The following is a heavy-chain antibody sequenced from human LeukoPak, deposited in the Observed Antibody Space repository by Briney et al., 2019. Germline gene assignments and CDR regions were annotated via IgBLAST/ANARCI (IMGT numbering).Heavy chain of an antibody. CDR2: IYYSGST. J-gene: IGHJ4*02. CDR1: DGSISSSSYY. Sequence: PSETLSLTCTVSDGSISSSSYYWGWIRQPPGKGLEWIGSIYYSGSTYYNPSLKSRVTISVDTSKNQFSLKLSSVTAADTAVYYCARHASSGWYGDFDYWGQGTLVTVSS. D-gene: IGHD6-19*01. V-gene: IGHV4-39*01. CDR3: ARHASSGWYGDFDY.